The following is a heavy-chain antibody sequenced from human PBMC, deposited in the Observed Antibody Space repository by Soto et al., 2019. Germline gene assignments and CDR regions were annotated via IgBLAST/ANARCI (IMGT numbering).Heavy chain of an antibody. V-gene: IGHV1-2*04. Sequence: AAVKFSFKASGYTFTGYYMHWVRQAPGQGLDCIGWINPNSGGTNYAQKFQGWVTMTRDTSISTAYMELSRLRSDDTAVYYCARDRGHTAIPPGPYYFDYWGQGTLVTVSS. D-gene: IGHD5-18*01. CDR2: INPNSGGT. CDR3: ARDRGHTAIPPGPYYFDY. CDR1: GYTFTGYY. J-gene: IGHJ4*02.